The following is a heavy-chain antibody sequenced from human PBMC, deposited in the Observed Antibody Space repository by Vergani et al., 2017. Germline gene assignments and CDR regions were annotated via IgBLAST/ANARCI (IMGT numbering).Heavy chain of an antibody. V-gene: IGHV4-39*01. J-gene: IGHJ4*02. CDR1: GGSISSSSYY. CDR3: ARSPAQDIVVVPAARFDY. D-gene: IGHD2-2*01. CDR2: IYYSGST. Sequence: QLQLQESGPGLVKPSETLSLTCTVSGGSISSSSYYWGWIRQPPGKGLEWIGSIYYSGSTYYNPSLKSRVTISVDTSKNQFSLKLSSVTAADTAVYYCARSPAQDIVVVPAARFDYWGQVTLVTVSS.